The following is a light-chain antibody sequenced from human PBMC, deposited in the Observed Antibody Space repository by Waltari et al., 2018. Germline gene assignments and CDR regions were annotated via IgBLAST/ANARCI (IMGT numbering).Light chain of an antibody. V-gene: IGKV3-20*01. Sequence: EVVLTQSPGTLSLSPGERAPLSCRASQSVISSFLAWYQQKPGQAPRLLIYGASSRATGIPDRFSGSGSGTDFTLTISRLEPEDFAVYYCQQYGSSPPITFGQGTRLEIK. CDR3: QQYGSSPPIT. CDR1: QSVISSF. J-gene: IGKJ5*01. CDR2: GAS.